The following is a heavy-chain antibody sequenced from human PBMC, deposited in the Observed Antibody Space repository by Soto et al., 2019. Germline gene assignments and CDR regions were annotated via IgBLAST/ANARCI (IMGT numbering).Heavy chain of an antibody. V-gene: IGHV3-23*01. J-gene: IGHJ3*02. CDR2: ISSNGDST. Sequence: GGSLRLSCAASGFIFSTYAMNWVRQAPGKGLEWVSAISSNGDSTYYAESVRGRFTISRDNSINTLYLQMRSLRPDDTAVYYCAQTLGYGVFDAVDIWGQGTMVNVS. CDR1: GFIFSTYA. CDR3: AQTLGYGVFDAVDI. D-gene: IGHD4-17*01.